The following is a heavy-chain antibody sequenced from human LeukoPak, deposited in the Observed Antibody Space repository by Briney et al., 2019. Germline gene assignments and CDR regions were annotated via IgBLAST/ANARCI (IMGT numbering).Heavy chain of an antibody. CDR3: ARGRVWDSRDHGVLVAFDI. CDR2: IYTSGST. V-gene: IGHV4-4*07. D-gene: IGHD3-22*01. J-gene: IGHJ3*02. Sequence: KPSETLSLTCTVSGGSISTYYWSWIRRPAGKGLEWIGLIYTSGSTNYNPSLKSRVTMSVDTSKNQFSLKLSSVTAADTAVYYCARGRVWDSRDHGVLVAFDIWGQGTMVTVSS. CDR1: GGSISTYY.